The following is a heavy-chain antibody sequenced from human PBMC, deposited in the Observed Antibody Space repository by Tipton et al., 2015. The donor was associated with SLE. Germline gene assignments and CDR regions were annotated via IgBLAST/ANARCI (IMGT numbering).Heavy chain of an antibody. CDR1: GDSITSYTSS. Sequence: PGLVKPSETLSLTCHVSGDSITSYTSSWGWIRQPPGKGLEWIASMHHTGTTYYNPALKSRVSISLDTSKNQFFLRLTSVTAADTAVFFCVRVAVAFNWFDPWGQGTLVTVSS. V-gene: IGHV4-39*07. D-gene: IGHD6-19*01. CDR2: MHHTGTT. CDR3: VRVAVAFNWFDP. J-gene: IGHJ5*02.